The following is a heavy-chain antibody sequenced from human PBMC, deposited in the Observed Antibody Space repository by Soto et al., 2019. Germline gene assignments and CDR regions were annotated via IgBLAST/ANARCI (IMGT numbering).Heavy chain of an antibody. CDR3: ASTSGILARYYYYGMDV. D-gene: IGHD1-1*01. CDR1: GFTVSSNY. Sequence: PGGSLRLSCAASGFTVSSNYMSWVRQAPGNGLEWDSILYRDGNAYYADSMKGRFTISRDNSKNTLYLQMNSLRAEDTAVYYCASTSGILARYYYYGMDVWGQGTTVTVSS. CDR2: LYRDGNA. J-gene: IGHJ6*02. V-gene: IGHV3-53*01.